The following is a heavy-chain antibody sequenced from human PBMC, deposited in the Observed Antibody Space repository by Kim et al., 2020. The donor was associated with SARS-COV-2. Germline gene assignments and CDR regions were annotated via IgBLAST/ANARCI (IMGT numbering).Heavy chain of an antibody. Sequence: SETLSLTCAVYGGSFSGYYWSWIRQPPGKGLEWIGEINHSGSTNYNPSLKSRVTISVDTSKNQFSLKLSSVTAADTAVYYCARGPGSGSYSRYYYYGMD. D-gene: IGHD3-10*01. CDR2: INHSGST. J-gene: IGHJ6*01. V-gene: IGHV4-34*01. CDR3: ARGPGSGSYSRYYYYGMD. CDR1: GGSFSGYY.